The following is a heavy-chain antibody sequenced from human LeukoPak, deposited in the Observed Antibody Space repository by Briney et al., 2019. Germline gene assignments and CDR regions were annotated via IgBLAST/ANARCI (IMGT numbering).Heavy chain of an antibody. CDR2: ITPSGRGA. J-gene: IGHJ4*02. V-gene: IGHV1-2*02. D-gene: IGHD3-10*01. Sequence: ASVKVSCKASGDTFTDHYVQWVRQAPGQGLEWMGWITPSGRGANSAQKFQGRLTLSRDTSIGTVYMELTRLTSDDTAIYYCARQDEAGSHFDYWGQGNLGTVSS. CDR1: GDTFTDHY. CDR3: ARQDEAGSHFDY.